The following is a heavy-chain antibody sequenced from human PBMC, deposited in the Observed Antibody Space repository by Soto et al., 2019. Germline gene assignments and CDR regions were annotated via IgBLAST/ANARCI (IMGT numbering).Heavy chain of an antibody. D-gene: IGHD1-26*01. J-gene: IGHJ4*02. CDR3: VRVAVGIGNYFDA. CDR2: IHYSGRT. CDR1: NGSISGFY. V-gene: IGHV4-59*12. Sequence: SETLSLTCSVSNGSISGFYWTWIRQPPGKILEWIGYIHYSGRTDYNPSLTSRATMSVATSKNQISLNLKSITAADTAVSFCVRVAVGIGNYFDAWGRGTMVTVSS.